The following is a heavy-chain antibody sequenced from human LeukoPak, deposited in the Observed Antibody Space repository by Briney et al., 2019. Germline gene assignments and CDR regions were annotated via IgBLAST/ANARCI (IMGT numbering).Heavy chain of an antibody. J-gene: IGHJ4*02. Sequence: PGGSLRLSCAASGFTFSSYWMHWVRQAPGKGLVWVSRINSDGSSTSYADSVKGRFTISRDNAKNTLYLQMNSLRAEDTAVYYCARAYYYGSGSYYPTDYWGQGTLVTVSS. CDR2: INSDGSST. CDR3: ARAYYYGSGSYYPTDY. D-gene: IGHD3-10*01. V-gene: IGHV3-74*01. CDR1: GFTFSSYW.